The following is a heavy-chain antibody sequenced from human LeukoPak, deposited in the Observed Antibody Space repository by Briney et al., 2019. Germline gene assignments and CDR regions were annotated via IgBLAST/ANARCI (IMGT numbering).Heavy chain of an antibody. CDR3: AKDLSYGFDY. V-gene: IGHV3-23*01. D-gene: IGHD5-18*01. J-gene: IGHJ4*02. Sequence: PGGSLRLSCAASGFTFSIYAMSWVRQAPGKGLEWVSAISATDSRPYYADSVKGRFTISRDNSKSTLYLQLNGLRGEDTAIYYCAKDLSYGFDYWGQGTLVTVSS. CDR2: ISATDSRP. CDR1: GFTFSIYA.